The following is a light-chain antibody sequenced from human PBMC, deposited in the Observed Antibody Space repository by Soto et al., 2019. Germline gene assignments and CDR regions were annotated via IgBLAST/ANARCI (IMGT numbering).Light chain of an antibody. CDR2: AAS. CDR1: QGIRDD. V-gene: IGKV1-17*01. Sequence: DIQMTQSPSSLSASVGDRVTITCRASQGIRDDLGWYQQKPGKAPKRLIYAASTLQSGGPSRFXGRRSGTEFTLTISSLQPEDFATYYCLHHNSYLALTFGGGTKVETK. J-gene: IGKJ4*01. CDR3: LHHNSYLALT.